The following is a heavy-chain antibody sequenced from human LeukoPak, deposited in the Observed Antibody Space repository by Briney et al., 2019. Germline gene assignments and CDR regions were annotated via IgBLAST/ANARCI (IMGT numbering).Heavy chain of an antibody. CDR2: ISARGNYI. CDR1: GFTFSSHN. J-gene: IGHJ4*02. V-gene: IGHV3-21*01. Sequence: PGGSLRLSCAASGFTFSSHNMNWVRQAPGKGLEWVSSISARGNYIFYADSVKGRFTISRDSAKNSLSLQMNSLRAEDTAVYYCAKDQGFDYYDSSGYYLDYWGQGTLVTVSS. D-gene: IGHD3-22*01. CDR3: AKDQGFDYYDSSGYYLDY.